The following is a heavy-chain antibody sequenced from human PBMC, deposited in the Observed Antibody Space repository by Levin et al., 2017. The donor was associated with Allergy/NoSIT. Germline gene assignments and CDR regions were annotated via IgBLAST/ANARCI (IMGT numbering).Heavy chain of an antibody. CDR3: ARGSKGSYYYGMDV. V-gene: IGHV4-59*01. Sequence: GSLRLSCTVSGGSISSYYWSWIRQPPGKGLEWIGYIYYSGSTNNNPSLKSRVTISVDTSKNQFSLKLSSVTAADTAVYYCARGSKGSYYYGMDVWGQGTTVTVSS. J-gene: IGHJ6*02. CDR2: IYYSGST. CDR1: GGSISSYY.